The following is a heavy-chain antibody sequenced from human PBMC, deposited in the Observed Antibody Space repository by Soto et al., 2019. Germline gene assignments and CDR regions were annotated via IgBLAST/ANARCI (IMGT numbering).Heavy chain of an antibody. V-gene: IGHV3-23*01. CDR3: ARDLRPGLIVPTKSGFDP. CDR1: GFPFNTYA. Sequence: GGSLRLSCEASGFPFNTYAMAWFRQVPGMGLEWVSTTSIGGNTDLAESVRGRFTVSRDNSKNTLYLQMTNLRVEDAAIYFCARDLRPGLIVPTKSGFDPWGQGIRVNVSS. D-gene: IGHD2-21*01. CDR2: TSIGGNT. J-gene: IGHJ5*02.